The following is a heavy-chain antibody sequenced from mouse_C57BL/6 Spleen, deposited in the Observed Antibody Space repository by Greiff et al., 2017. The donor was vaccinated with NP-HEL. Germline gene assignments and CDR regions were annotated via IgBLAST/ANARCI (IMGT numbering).Heavy chain of an antibody. CDR1: GYTFTSYW. Sequence: VQRVESGAELAKPGASVKLSCKASGYTFTSYWMHWVKQRPGQGLEWIGYINPSSGYTKYNQKFKDKATLTADKSSSTAYMQLSSLTYEDSAVYYCARGANWDYFDYWGQGTTLTVSS. V-gene: IGHV1-7*01. CDR2: INPSSGYT. CDR3: ARGANWDYFDY. D-gene: IGHD4-1*01. J-gene: IGHJ2*01.